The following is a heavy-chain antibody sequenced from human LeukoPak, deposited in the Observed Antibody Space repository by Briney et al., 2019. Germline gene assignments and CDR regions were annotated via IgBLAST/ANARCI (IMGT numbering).Heavy chain of an antibody. V-gene: IGHV4-4*02. CDR3: ASLRREMTMIIGHPRYFDL. D-gene: IGHD3/OR15-3a*01. J-gene: IGHJ2*01. Sequence: PSGTLSLTCAVSGGSITNTRWWSWVRQPPGKGLEWIGEMFPLGNSNYNPSLKSRVIISVDRSKNQFSLKMNSVTAADTAVYYCASLRREMTMIIGHPRYFDLWGRGTLVSVSS. CDR2: MFPLGNS. CDR1: GGSITNTRW.